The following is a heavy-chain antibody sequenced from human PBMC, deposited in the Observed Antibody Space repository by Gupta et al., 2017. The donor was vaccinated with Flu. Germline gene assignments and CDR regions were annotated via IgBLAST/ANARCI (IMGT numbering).Heavy chain of an antibody. CDR2: IYSGGST. J-gene: IGHJ6*02. CDR1: GFTVSSNY. V-gene: IGHV3-66*02. D-gene: IGHD7-27*01. Sequence: EVQLVESGGGLVQPGGSLRLSCAASGFTVSSNYMSWVRQAPGKGLEWVSVIYSGGSTYYADSVKGRFTISRDNSKNTLYLQMNSLRAEDTAVYYCARDAWGSLHYYYYGMDVWGQGTTVTVSS. CDR3: ARDAWGSLHYYYYGMDV.